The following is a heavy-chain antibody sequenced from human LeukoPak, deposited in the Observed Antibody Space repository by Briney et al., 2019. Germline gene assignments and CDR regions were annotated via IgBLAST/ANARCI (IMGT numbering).Heavy chain of an antibody. CDR3: AKDGGLAYCGGDCYDH. V-gene: IGHV3-23*01. CDR1: GFTFSSYA. Sequence: GGSLRLSCAASGFTFSSYAMSWVRQAPGKGLEWVSAISGSGGSTYYADSVKGRFTISRDNSKNTLYLQMNSLRAEDTAVYYCAKDGGLAYCGGDCYDHWGQGTLVTVSS. CDR2: ISGSGGST. D-gene: IGHD2-21*01. J-gene: IGHJ4*02.